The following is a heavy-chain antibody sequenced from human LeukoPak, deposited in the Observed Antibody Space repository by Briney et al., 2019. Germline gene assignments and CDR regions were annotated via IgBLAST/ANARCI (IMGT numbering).Heavy chain of an antibody. J-gene: IGHJ4*02. CDR1: GFTFSNYN. Sequence: GGSLRLSCAASGFTFSNYNMDWVRQAPGKAMDWVSSITSSGTYIFYADSVKGRFTISRDNAKNSLYLQMDSLGPEDTAVYYCARHLSGVTGYTYGRGIDYWGQGTLVTVSS. CDR2: ITSSGTYI. CDR3: ARHLSGVTGYTYGRGIDY. D-gene: IGHD5-18*01. V-gene: IGHV3-21*01.